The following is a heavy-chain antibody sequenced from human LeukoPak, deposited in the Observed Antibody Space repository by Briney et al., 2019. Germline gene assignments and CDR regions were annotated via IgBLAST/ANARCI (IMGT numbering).Heavy chain of an antibody. V-gene: IGHV4-30-4*01. CDR2: IYFDGST. Sequence: PQTLSLTCTVSGGSIYSGDYYWSWIRQPPGKGLEWIGYIYFDGSTYYNPSLKSRVSISMDTSKNQFSLKLSSVTDADTAVYFCAGAGDFDSWGQGTLVTVSS. CDR3: AGAGDFDS. D-gene: IGHD3-10*01. J-gene: IGHJ4*02. CDR1: GGSIYSGDYY.